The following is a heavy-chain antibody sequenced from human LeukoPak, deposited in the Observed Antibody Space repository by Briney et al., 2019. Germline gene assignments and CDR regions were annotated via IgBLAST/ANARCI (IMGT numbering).Heavy chain of an antibody. D-gene: IGHD2-2*01. CDR1: GGSFSGYY. CDR2: INHSGST. J-gene: IGHJ4*02. Sequence: SETLSLTCAVYGGSFSGYYWSWIRQPPGKGLEWIGEINHSGSTNYNPSLKSRVTISVDTSKNQFSLKLSSVTAADTAVYYCARLGYCSSTSCYFLHPVDYWGQGTLVTVSS. CDR3: ARLGYCSSTSCYFLHPVDY. V-gene: IGHV4-34*01.